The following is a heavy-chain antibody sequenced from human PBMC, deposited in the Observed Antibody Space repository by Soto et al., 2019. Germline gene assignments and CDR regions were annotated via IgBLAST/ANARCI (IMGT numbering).Heavy chain of an antibody. J-gene: IGHJ6*02. Sequence: SLTCAVTGASISSNNHWWCWVRQAPGKGLEWIGEIYHIGGVNYISSHRGRITMSVDKTTNQFSLKLTSMTAADTATYYWARAVYCTTDNCWDDFYYYNLDVWGRGTSVTVSS. CDR2: IYHIGGV. D-gene: IGHD1-1*01. CDR3: ARAVYCTTDNCWDDFYYYNLDV. CDR1: GASISSNNHW. V-gene: IGHV4-4*02.